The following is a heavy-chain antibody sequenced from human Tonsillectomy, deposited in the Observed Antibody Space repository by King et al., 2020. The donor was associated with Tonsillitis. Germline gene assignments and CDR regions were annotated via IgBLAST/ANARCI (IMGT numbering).Heavy chain of an antibody. CDR2: ISYDGSNK. D-gene: IGHD4-23*01. CDR1: GFTFSSYA. J-gene: IGHJ6*02. Sequence: VQLVESGGGVVQPGRSLRLSCAASGFTFSSYAMHWVRQAPGKGLEWVAVISYDGSNKYYADSVKGRFTISRDNSKNTLYLQMNSLRAEDTAVYYCAREFRANSPADVYYGMDVWGQGTTGTVSS. V-gene: IGHV3-30*04. CDR3: AREFRANSPADVYYGMDV.